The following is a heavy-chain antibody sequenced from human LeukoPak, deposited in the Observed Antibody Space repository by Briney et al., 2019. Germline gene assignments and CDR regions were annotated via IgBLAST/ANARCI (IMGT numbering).Heavy chain of an antibody. CDR2: IWYDGSNK. Sequence: GRSLRLSCGASGFTFSSYGMRWVRQAPGKGLEWVAVIWYDGSNKYYAASVKGRFTISRDNSANTLFRQMNSLRGEDTAVYYCARGTNWNYFDHWGQGTPVTVSS. CDR1: GFTFSSYG. J-gene: IGHJ4*02. D-gene: IGHD1-20*01. CDR3: ARGTNWNYFDH. V-gene: IGHV3-33*02.